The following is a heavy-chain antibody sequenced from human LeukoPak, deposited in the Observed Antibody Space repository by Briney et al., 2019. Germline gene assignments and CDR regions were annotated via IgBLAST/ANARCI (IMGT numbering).Heavy chain of an antibody. J-gene: IGHJ4*02. Sequence: PGGSLTLSCAASGFTFSSYGMHWVRQAPGQGLEGVAFIRYDGSNKAYAVPGKGRFTISRDNSKNTLYLQMNSLRAEDTAVYYCAKDSYDFWGGSPFPDFDYGGQGTLVTVS. V-gene: IGHV3-30*02. D-gene: IGHD3-3*01. CDR3: AKDSYDFWGGSPFPDFDY. CDR2: IRYDGSNK. CDR1: GFTFSSYG.